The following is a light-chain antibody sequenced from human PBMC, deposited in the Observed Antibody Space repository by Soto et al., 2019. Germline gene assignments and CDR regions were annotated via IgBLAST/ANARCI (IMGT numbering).Light chain of an antibody. J-gene: IGLJ2*01. CDR3: AAWYDSLNGPV. V-gene: IGLV1-36*01. Sequence: QSVLTQPPSVSEAPRQRVTISCSGSSSNIGNNAVNWYQQLPGKAPKLLIYYDDLLPPGVSDRFSGSKSGTSASLAISGLQSEDEADYYCAAWYDSLNGPVFGGGTKLTVL. CDR2: YDD. CDR1: SSNIGNNA.